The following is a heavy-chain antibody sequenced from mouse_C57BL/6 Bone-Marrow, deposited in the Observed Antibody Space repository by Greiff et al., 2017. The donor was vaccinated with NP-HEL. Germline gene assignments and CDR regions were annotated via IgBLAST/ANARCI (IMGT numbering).Heavy chain of an antibody. CDR3: ARQLRLRGVWFAY. Sequence: DVQLQESGGDLVKPGGSLKLSCAASGFTFSSYGMSWVRQTPDKRLEWVATISSGGSYTYYPDSVKGRFTISRDNAKNTLYLQMSSLKSEDTAMYYCARQLRLRGVWFAYWGQGTLVTVSA. D-gene: IGHD3-2*02. J-gene: IGHJ3*01. CDR1: GFTFSSYG. V-gene: IGHV5-6*01. CDR2: ISSGGSYT.